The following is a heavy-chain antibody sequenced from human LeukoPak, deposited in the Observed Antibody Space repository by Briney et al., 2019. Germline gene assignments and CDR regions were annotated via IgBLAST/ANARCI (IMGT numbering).Heavy chain of an antibody. J-gene: IGHJ4*02. V-gene: IGHV3-33*01. CDR2: IAYDGSRA. CDR1: GFTFGGYG. D-gene: IGHD1-14*01. CDR3: TRYNNDPFDY. Sequence: GGSLRLSCAGSGFTFGGYGMHGFRQTPGKGLEGVAVIAYDGSRAFYADSVKGRFTISRDNSKNTMSVQMDDLRAEDTAVYYCTRYNNDPFDYWGQGTLVTVSS.